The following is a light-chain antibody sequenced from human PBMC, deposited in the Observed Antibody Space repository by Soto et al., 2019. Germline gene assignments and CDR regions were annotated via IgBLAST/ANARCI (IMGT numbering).Light chain of an antibody. J-gene: IGLJ3*02. CDR3: QVWDRSSDHWV. CDR1: NIGGRS. V-gene: IGLV3-21*02. CDR2: DDR. Sequence: SYELTQPPSVSVAPGQTARITCGGSNIGGRSVHWYQQKPGQAPILVVYDDRDRPSGIPERFSGSNSGNTATLTISRVEVGDEADYYCQVWDRSSDHWVFGGGTKLTVL.